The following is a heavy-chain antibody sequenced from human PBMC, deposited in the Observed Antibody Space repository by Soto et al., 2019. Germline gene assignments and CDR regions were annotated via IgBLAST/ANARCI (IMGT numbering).Heavy chain of an antibody. V-gene: IGHV3-30*18. CDR1: GFTFSIYG. CDR3: AKDLDTYSTTWLSVPFEY. CDR2: ISYDGSSI. D-gene: IGHD2-2*01. J-gene: IGHJ4*02. Sequence: QVQVVESGGGVVQPGRSLRLSCAASGFTFSIYGIHWVRQAPGMGLEWVAAISYDGSSIFYTNAVKGRFTISRDNSRNTVYLQLSSLRAEDTALYYCAKDLDTYSTTWLSVPFEYWGQGTVVAVSS.